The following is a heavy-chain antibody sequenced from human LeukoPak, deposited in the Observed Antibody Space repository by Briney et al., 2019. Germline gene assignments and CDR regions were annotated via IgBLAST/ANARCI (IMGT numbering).Heavy chain of an antibody. CDR2: IYYSGST. J-gene: IGHJ4*02. V-gene: IGHV4-30-4*01. CDR3: AKTEETIAAAGSFDY. Sequence: PSETLSLTCTVSGGSISSGDYYWSWIRQPPGKGLEWIGYIYYSGSTYYNPSLKSRVTISVDTSKNQFSLKLSSVTAADTAVYYCAKTEETIAAAGSFDYWGQGTLVTVSS. D-gene: IGHD6-13*01. CDR1: GGSISSGDYY.